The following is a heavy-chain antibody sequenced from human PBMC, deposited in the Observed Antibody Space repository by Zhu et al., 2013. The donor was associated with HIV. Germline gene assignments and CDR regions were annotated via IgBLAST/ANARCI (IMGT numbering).Heavy chain of an antibody. CDR2: IIPIFGIA. Sequence: QVQLVQSGAEVKKPGSSVKVSCKASGGTFSSYAISWVRQAPGQGLEWMGWIIPIFGIANYAQKFQGRVTITADESTSTAYMELSSLRSEDTAVYYCARADIVVVPAVVYYYYYYMDVWGKGTTVTVSS. J-gene: IGHJ6*03. D-gene: IGHD2-2*01. V-gene: IGHV1-69*12. CDR3: ARADIVVVPAVVYYYYYYMDV. CDR1: GGTFSSYA.